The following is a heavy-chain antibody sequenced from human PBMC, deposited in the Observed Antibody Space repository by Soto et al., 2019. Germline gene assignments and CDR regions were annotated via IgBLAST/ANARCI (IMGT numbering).Heavy chain of an antibody. V-gene: IGHV4-39*01. J-gene: IGHJ5*02. CDR1: GGSISSSSYY. CDR3: ARTYSGYRSVLFDP. Sequence: SETLSLTCTVSGGSISSSSYYWGWIRQPPGKGLEWIGSIYYSGSTYYNPSLKSRVTISVDTSKNQFSLKLSSVTAADTAVYYCARTYSGYRSVLFDPWGQGTLFSVAS. CDR2: IYYSGST. D-gene: IGHD5-12*01.